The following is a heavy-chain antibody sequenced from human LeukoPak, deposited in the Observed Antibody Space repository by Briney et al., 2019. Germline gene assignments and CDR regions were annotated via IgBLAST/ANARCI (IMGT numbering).Heavy chain of an antibody. V-gene: IGHV1-18*04. CDR3: ARDEDSWSHGSGNNDY. CDR1: GYTFTSYG. Sequence: ASVKVSCKASGYTFTSYGISWVQQAPGQGLEWMGWISAYNGNTNYAQKLQGRVTMTTDTSTSTAYMELRSLRSDDTAVYYCARDEDSWSHGSGNNDYWGQGALVTVSS. J-gene: IGHJ4*02. D-gene: IGHD3-10*01. CDR2: ISAYNGNT.